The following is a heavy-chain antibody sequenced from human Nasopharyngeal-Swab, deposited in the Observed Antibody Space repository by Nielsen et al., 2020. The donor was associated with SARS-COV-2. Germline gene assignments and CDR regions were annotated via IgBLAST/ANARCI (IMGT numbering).Heavy chain of an antibody. J-gene: IGHJ4*02. CDR2: IIPILGIA. Sequence: SVKVSCKASGGTFSSYAISWVRQAPGQGLEWMGRIIPILGIANYAQKLQGRVTMTTDTSTSTAYMELRSLRSDDTAVYYCARGGIAARSGDYWGQGTLVTVSS. CDR1: GGTFSSYA. V-gene: IGHV1-69*04. CDR3: ARGGIAARSGDY. D-gene: IGHD6-6*01.